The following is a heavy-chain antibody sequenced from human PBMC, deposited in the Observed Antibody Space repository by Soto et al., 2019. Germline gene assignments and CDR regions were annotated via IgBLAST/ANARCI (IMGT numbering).Heavy chain of an antibody. CDR2: ISGSGGTT. D-gene: IGHD3-9*01. J-gene: IGHJ6*02. CDR1: WCTIINYA. V-gene: IGHV3-23*01. Sequence: CVSLRLSRAAAWCTIINYAITWVRQAPGKGLEWVSGISGSGGTTFYAGFVKGRFPISRDNSKNTLHLQMDSLRADDTAVYYCGKIFCSASVCTSYWYGVDVWGQGATVTVSS. CDR3: GKIFCSASVCTSYWYGVDV.